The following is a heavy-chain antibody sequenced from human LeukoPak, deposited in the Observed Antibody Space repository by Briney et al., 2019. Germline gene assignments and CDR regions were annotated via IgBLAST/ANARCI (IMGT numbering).Heavy chain of an antibody. D-gene: IGHD3-9*01. J-gene: IGHJ5*02. Sequence: PSETLSLTCAVYGGSFSGYYWSWIRQPPGKGLEWIGEINHSGSTNYNPSLKSRVTISVDTSKNQFSLKLSSVTAADTAVYYCASSRHWLLAGWFDPWGQGTLVTVSS. CDR2: INHSGST. CDR3: ASSRHWLLAGWFDP. V-gene: IGHV4-34*01. CDR1: GGSFSGYY.